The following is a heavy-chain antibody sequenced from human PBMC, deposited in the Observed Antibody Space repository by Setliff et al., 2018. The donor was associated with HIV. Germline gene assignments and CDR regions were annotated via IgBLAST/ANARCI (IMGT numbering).Heavy chain of an antibody. J-gene: IGHJ6*03. CDR3: ARGATLLPGYSDRWEYFYMDV. CDR2: INHSGST. Sequence: KPSETLSLTCAVYGGTFSEYYWSWIRQSPGKGLEWIGEINHSGSTHYNPPLKSRATISVDTSKNQFSLRLNSVTAADTAVYYCARGATLLPGYSDRWEYFYMDVWGKGTTVTVLL. V-gene: IGHV4-34*01. D-gene: IGHD5-12*01. CDR1: GGTFSEYY.